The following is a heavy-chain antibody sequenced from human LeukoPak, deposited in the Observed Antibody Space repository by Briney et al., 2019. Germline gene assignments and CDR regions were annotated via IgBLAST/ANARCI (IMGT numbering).Heavy chain of an antibody. V-gene: IGHV1-46*01. Sequence: ASVKVSCKASGYTFTSYYMHWVRQAPGQGLEWMGIINPSGGSTSYAQKFQGRATMTRDTSTSTVYMELSSLRSEDTAVYYCAREFGGYYYGYWGQGTLVTVSS. J-gene: IGHJ4*02. D-gene: IGHD3-22*01. CDR1: GYTFTSYY. CDR2: INPSGGST. CDR3: AREFGGYYYGY.